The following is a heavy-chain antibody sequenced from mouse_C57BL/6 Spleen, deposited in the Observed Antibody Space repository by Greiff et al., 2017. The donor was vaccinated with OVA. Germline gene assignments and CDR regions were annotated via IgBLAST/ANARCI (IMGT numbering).Heavy chain of an antibody. CDR2: ISNGGGST. CDR1: GFTFSDYY. J-gene: IGHJ2*01. Sequence: DVMLVESGGGLVQPGGSLKLSCAASGFTFSDYYMYWVRQTPEKRLEWVAYISNGGGSTYYPDTVKGRFTISRDNAKNTLYLQMGRLKSEDTAMYYCARGGYYYGSSHFDYWGQGTTLTVSS. V-gene: IGHV5-12*01. CDR3: ARGGYYYGSSHFDY. D-gene: IGHD1-1*01.